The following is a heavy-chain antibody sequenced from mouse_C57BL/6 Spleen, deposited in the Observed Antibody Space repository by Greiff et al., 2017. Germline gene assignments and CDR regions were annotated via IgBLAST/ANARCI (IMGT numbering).Heavy chain of an antibody. D-gene: IGHD1-1*01. CDR2: IYPGDGDT. V-gene: IGHV1-82*01. J-gene: IGHJ3*01. CDR3: ARTTTIVAHGFAY. CDR1: GYAFSSSW. Sequence: VQLQQSGPELVKPGASVKISCKASGYAFSSSWMHWVKQRPGKGLEWIGRIYPGDGDTNYNGKFKGKATLTADKSSRTAYMQRSTLTSVDSAVYVCARTTTIVAHGFAYWGQGTLVTVSA.